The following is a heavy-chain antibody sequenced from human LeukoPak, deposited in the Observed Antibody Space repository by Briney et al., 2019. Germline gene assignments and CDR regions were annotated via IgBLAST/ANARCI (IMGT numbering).Heavy chain of an antibody. V-gene: IGHV4-34*01. CDR1: GGSFSGYY. Sequence: SETLSLTCAVYGGSFSGYYWSWIRQPPGKGLEWIGEINHSGSTSYNPSLKSRVTISVDTSKNQFSLKLSSVTAADTAVYYCARDLPDSPLYYYYYYGMDVWGQGTTVTVSS. J-gene: IGHJ6*02. CDR3: ARDLPDSPLYYYYYYGMDV. CDR2: INHSGST. D-gene: IGHD2-15*01.